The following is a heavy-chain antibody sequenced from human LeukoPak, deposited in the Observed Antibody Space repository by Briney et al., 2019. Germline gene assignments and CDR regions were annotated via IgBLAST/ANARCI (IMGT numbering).Heavy chain of an antibody. Sequence: PGGSLRLSCAASGFTFSSYPMSWVRQAPGKGLEWVSVINNSGGSTHYADSVKGRFTISRDNSKSTLYLQMNSLRAEDTAVYYCAKGVTSGWRTFDYWGQGTLVTVSS. CDR2: INNSGGST. V-gene: IGHV3-23*01. CDR1: GFTFSSYP. CDR3: AKGVTSGWRTFDY. D-gene: IGHD6-19*01. J-gene: IGHJ4*02.